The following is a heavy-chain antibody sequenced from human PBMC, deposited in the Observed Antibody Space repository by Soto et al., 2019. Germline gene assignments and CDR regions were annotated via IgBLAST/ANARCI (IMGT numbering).Heavy chain of an antibody. CDR1: GYTFTSYG. J-gene: IGHJ4*01. CDR3: ARDYYKYYDSSGYYRSPAY. V-gene: IGHV1-18*01. CDR2: ISAYDGYT. D-gene: IGHD3-22*01. Sequence: ASVKVSCKASGYTFTSYGINWVRQAPGQGLEWLGWISAYDGYTNYAQILQGRVSMTTDTSTKTAYMELRSLRSDDTAMYYCARDYYKYYDSSGYYRSPAYWG.